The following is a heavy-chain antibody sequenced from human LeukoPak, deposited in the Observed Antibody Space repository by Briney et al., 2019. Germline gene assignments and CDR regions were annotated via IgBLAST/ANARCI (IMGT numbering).Heavy chain of an antibody. D-gene: IGHD5-12*01. Sequence: ASVKVSCKAAGYTLSSYGVSWVRQAPGQGLEWMGIINPSGGSTSHAQKFQGRVTMTRDTSTRTVYMELSSLRSEDTAVYYCARDLWGRATGYFDHWGQGTLVTVSS. J-gene: IGHJ4*02. CDR1: GYTLSSYG. CDR3: ARDLWGRATGYFDH. V-gene: IGHV1-46*01. CDR2: INPSGGST.